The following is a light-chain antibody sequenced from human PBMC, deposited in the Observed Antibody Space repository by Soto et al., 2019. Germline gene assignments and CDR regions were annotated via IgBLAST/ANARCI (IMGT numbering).Light chain of an antibody. Sequence: DIVLTQSPATLSLSPGERATLSCRASHSVSSYLAWYKHKTGKAPRLLIYDTSKRATGIPARFSGNGSGTDYTLTISSLEPEDFAVYYCQQRSNWPPAFGPGTKVDIK. V-gene: IGKV3-11*01. CDR2: DTS. J-gene: IGKJ3*01. CDR1: HSVSSY. CDR3: QQRSNWPPA.